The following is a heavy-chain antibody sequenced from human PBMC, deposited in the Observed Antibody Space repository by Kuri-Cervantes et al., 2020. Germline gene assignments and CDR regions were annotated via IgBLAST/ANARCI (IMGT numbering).Heavy chain of an antibody. CDR2: ISAYNGDT. D-gene: IGHD3-10*01. CDR3: ARDLVRGTFDY. J-gene: IGHJ4*02. V-gene: IGHV1-18*04. Sequence: ASVKVSCKASGYTFTGYYMHWVRQAPGQGLEWMGWISAYNGDTNYAQKLQGRVTMTTDTSTSTAYMELRSLRSDDTAVYYCARDLVRGTFDYWGQGTLVTVSS. CDR1: GYTFTGYY.